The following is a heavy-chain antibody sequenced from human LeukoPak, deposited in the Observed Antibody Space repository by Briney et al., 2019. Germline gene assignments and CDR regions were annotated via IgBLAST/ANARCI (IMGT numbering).Heavy chain of an antibody. CDR1: GGSFSGYY. D-gene: IGHD6-19*01. V-gene: IGHV4-34*01. Sequence: PSETLSLTCAVYGGSFSGYYWSWIRQPPGKGLEWIGEMNHSGSTNYNPSLKSRVTISVDTSKNQFSLKLSSVTAADTAVYYCARAAVAGMGSGWFDPWGQGTLVTVSS. J-gene: IGHJ5*02. CDR2: MNHSGST. CDR3: ARAAVAGMGSGWFDP.